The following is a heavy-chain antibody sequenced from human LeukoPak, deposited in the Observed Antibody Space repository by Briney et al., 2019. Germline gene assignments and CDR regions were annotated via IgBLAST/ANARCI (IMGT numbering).Heavy chain of an antibody. V-gene: IGHV3-53*01. Sequence: GGSLRLSCTVSGFTVSSNSMSWVRQAPGKGLEWVSFIYSGTIHYSDSVNGRFTISRDNAKTSLYLQMNSLRVEDTAVYYCARDVGVSGTYHGNAVTSWFDPWGQGTLVTVSS. CDR2: IYSGTI. D-gene: IGHD1-26*01. CDR3: ARDVGVSGTYHGNAVTSWFDP. CDR1: GFTVSSNS. J-gene: IGHJ5*02.